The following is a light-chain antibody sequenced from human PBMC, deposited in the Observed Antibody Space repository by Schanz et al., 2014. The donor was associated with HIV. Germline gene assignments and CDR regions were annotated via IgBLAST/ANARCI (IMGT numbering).Light chain of an antibody. J-gene: IGKJ1*01. CDR1: QGIGTY. V-gene: IGKV1-9*01. Sequence: IQLTQSPSSLSASVGDRVTITCRASQGIGTYLAWYQQEPGKAPKLLIYSASTLQSGVPSRFSGSGSGTDFNLTISRLEAEDFAVYYCQQYANFFTEWTFGQGTKVEVK. CDR2: SAS. CDR3: QQYANFFTEWT.